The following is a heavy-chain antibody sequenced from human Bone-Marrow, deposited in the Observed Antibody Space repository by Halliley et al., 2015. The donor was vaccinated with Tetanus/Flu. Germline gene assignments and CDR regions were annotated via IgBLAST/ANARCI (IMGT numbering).Heavy chain of an antibody. J-gene: IGHJ6*02. CDR2: IYTGGTT. Sequence: SLRLSCAASGFIVSNNYMSWVRQAPGKGLEWVSVIYTGGTTYHADSVKGRFTISRDNSKNTVYLQMKGLRAEDTALYYCARDRGGRFGHGLDFWGQGTTVTVS. D-gene: IGHD3-10*01. V-gene: IGHV3-53*01. CDR1: GFIVSNNY. CDR3: ARDRGGRFGHGLDF.